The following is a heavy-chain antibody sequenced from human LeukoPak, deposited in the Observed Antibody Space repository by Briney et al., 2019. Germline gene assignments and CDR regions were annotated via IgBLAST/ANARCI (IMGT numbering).Heavy chain of an antibody. D-gene: IGHD3-10*01. CDR2: ISGSGGST. CDR3: AKEILVRRLIPQAYAFDI. CDR1: GFTFSSYA. J-gene: IGHJ3*02. Sequence: GGPLRLSCAASGFTFSSYAMSWVPQAPGKGLEWVSAISGSGGSTYYADSVKGRFTISRDNAKSSLYLQMNSLTAEDMALYYCAKEILVRRLIPQAYAFDIWGQGTMVTVSS. V-gene: IGHV3-23*01.